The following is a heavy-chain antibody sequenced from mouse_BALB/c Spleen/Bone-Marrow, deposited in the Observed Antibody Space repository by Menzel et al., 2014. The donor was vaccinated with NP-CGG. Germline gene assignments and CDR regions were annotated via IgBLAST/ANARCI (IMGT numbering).Heavy chain of an antibody. V-gene: IGHV1S22*01. CDR1: GYTFTSYW. CDR3: TSLRLPY. CDR2: IYPGSGST. J-gene: IGHJ3*01. Sequence: LQQSGSELVRPGASVKLSCKASGYTFTSYWMHWVKQRPGQGLEWIGNIYPGSGSTNYDEKFKSKATLTVDTSSSTAYMQLSSLTSEDSAVYYRTSLRLPYWGQGTLVTVSA. D-gene: IGHD1-2*01.